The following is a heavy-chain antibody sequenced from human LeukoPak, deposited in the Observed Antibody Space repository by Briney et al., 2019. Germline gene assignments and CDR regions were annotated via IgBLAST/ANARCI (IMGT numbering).Heavy chain of an antibody. Sequence: SETLSLTCAVYGGSLNGHYWSWIRQPPGKGLEWIGSIYYSGSTYYNPSLKSRVTISVDTSKNQFSLKLSSVTAADTAVYYCARDVGIAVAGTSYFDYWGQGTLVTVSS. D-gene: IGHD6-19*01. CDR1: GGSLNGHY. J-gene: IGHJ4*02. CDR3: ARDVGIAVAGTSYFDY. CDR2: IYYSGST. V-gene: IGHV4-34*01.